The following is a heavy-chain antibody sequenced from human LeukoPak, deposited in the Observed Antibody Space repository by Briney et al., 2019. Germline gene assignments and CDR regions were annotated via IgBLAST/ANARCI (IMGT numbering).Heavy chain of an antibody. CDR3: ARGSASSSGFDY. CDR1: GYTFTSYA. Sequence: ASVKVSCKASGYTFTSYAISWVRQAPGQGLEWMAWISTYNGNTNYAQNLQGRVTMTTDSSTSTAYMELGSLRSDDTAVYYCARGSASSSGFDYWGQGTLVTVSS. J-gene: IGHJ4*02. CDR2: ISTYNGNT. D-gene: IGHD6-19*01. V-gene: IGHV1-18*01.